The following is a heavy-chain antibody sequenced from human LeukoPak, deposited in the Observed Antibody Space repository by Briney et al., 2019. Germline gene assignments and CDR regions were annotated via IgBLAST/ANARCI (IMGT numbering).Heavy chain of an antibody. CDR3: ARYTAMDDYYYYGMDV. CDR2: ISYEGSNK. CDR1: GFTFSSYG. Sequence: GGSLRLSCAASGFTFSSYGMHWVRQAPGKGLEWVAVISYEGSNKYYADSVKGRFTISRDNSKNTLYLQMNSLRAEDTAVYYCARYTAMDDYYYYGMDVWGQGTTVTVSS. J-gene: IGHJ6*02. V-gene: IGHV3-30*03. D-gene: IGHD5-18*01.